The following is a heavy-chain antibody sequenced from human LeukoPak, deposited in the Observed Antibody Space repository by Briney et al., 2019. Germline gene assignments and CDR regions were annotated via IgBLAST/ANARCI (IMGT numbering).Heavy chain of an antibody. CDR2: IYSGGST. J-gene: IGHJ4*02. CDR3: ARDQSSGGVDY. Sequence: GGSLRLSCAASGFTVSSNHMNWVRQAPGKGLEWVSVIYSGGSTYYADSVKGRFTISRHNSENTLYLQMNSLRAEDTAVYYCARDQSSGGVDYWGQGTLVTVSS. D-gene: IGHD3-10*01. CDR1: GFTVSSNH. V-gene: IGHV3-53*04.